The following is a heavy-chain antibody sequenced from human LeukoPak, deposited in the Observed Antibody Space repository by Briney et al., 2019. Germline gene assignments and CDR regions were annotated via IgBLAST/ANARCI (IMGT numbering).Heavy chain of an antibody. V-gene: IGHV1-2*02. CDR3: VILTGYGGRYYYYMDV. CDR1: GYTFTSYD. CDR2: INPNSGGT. J-gene: IGHJ6*03. Sequence: GASVKVSCKASGYTFTSYDINWVRQATGQGLEWMGWINPNSGGTNYAQKFQGRVTMTRDTSISTAYMGLSRLRSDDTAVYYCVILTGYGGRYYYYMDVWGKGTTVTVSS. D-gene: IGHD3-9*01.